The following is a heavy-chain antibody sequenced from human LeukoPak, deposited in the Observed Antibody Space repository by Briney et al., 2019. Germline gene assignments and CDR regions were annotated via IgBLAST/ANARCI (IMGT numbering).Heavy chain of an antibody. D-gene: IGHD1-26*01. CDR2: ISPYNGNT. J-gene: IGHJ6*02. Sequence: ASVKVSCKPSGYTFNTYGITWVRQAPGQGLEWMGWISPYNGNTNYAQKFQGRVTLTTNTATRTAYMELRSLKSDDTAVYYCARHQGELRFYYYAMDVWGQGTRVTVSS. V-gene: IGHV1-18*01. CDR3: ARHQGELRFYYYAMDV. CDR1: GYTFNTYG.